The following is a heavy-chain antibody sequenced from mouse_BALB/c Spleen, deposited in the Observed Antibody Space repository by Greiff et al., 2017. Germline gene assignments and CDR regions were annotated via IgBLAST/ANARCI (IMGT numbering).Heavy chain of an antibody. D-gene: IGHD2-4*01. V-gene: IGHV2-9*02. Sequence: VQLQQSGPGLVAPSQSLSITCTVSGFSLTSYGVHWVRQPPGKGLEWLGVIWAGGSTNYNSALMSRLSISKDNSKSQVFLKMNSLQTDDTAMYYCARDHDYGGDYFDYWGQGTTLTVSS. CDR1: GFSLTSYG. CDR3: ARDHDYGGDYFDY. CDR2: IWAGGST. J-gene: IGHJ2*01.